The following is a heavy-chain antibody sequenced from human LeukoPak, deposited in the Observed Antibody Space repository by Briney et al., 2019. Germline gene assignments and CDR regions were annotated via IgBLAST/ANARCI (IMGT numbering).Heavy chain of an antibody. D-gene: IGHD6-13*01. CDR3: AKVQQQLWDY. CDR2: ISGSGGST. V-gene: IGHV3-23*01. CDR1: GFTSTSYA. Sequence: PGGSLRLSRAASGFTSTSYAMSWVRQAPGKGVEWVSAISGSGGSTYYADSVKGRFTISRDNSKNTLYLQMNSLRAEDTAVYYCAKVQQQLWDYWGQGTLVTVSS. J-gene: IGHJ4*02.